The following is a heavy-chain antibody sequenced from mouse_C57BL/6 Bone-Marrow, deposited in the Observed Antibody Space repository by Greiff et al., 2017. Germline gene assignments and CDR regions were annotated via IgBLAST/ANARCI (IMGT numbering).Heavy chain of an antibody. CDR2: IHPNSGST. V-gene: IGHV1-64*01. CDR1: GYTFTSYW. Sequence: QVHVKQPGAELVKPGASVKLSCKASGYTFTSYWMHWVKQRPGQGLEWIGMIHPNSGSTNYNEKFKSKATLTVDKSSSTAYMQLSSLTSEDSAVYYCTTGGYDEDYFDSWGQGTTLTVSS. J-gene: IGHJ2*01. D-gene: IGHD2-2*01. CDR3: TTGGYDEDYFDS.